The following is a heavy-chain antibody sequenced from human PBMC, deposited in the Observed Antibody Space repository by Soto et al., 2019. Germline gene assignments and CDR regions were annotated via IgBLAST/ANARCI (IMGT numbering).Heavy chain of an antibody. CDR3: AREADCSFCSCYSSEGWFDP. CDR2: INAGNGNT. V-gene: IGHV1-3*01. D-gene: IGHD2-15*01. CDR1: GYTFTSYA. J-gene: IGHJ5*02. Sequence: ASVKVSCKASGYTFTSYAMHWVRQAPGQRLEWMGWINAGNGNTKYSQKFQGRVTITRDTSASTAYMELSSLRSEDTAVYYCAREADCSFCSCYSSEGWFDPCGQRTLVPVSA.